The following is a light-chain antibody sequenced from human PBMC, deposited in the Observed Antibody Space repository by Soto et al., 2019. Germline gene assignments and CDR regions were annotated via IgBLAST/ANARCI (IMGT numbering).Light chain of an antibody. J-gene: IGLJ1*01. CDR2: EVS. CDR3: TSYTSSSTLV. Sequence: QSALTQPASVSGSPGQSITISCTGSSSDIGSYNYVSWYQQHPGKVPKIMIYEVSYRASGVPNRFSGSKSDNTASLTISGLQAGDEADYYCTSYTSSSTLVFGTGTQLTVL. V-gene: IGLV2-14*01. CDR1: SSDIGSYNY.